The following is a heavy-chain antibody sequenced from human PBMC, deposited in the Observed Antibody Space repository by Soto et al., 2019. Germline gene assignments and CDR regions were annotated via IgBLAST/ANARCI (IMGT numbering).Heavy chain of an antibody. J-gene: IGHJ4*02. CDR3: ARYRREAVAGYTLDN. Sequence: ASVKVSCKASGYTFTSYYMHWVRQAPGQGLEWMGIINPSGGSTSYAQKFQGRVTMTRDTSTSTVYMELSSLRSEDTAVYYCARYRREAVAGYTLDNWGQGILVTVSS. CDR2: INPSGGST. D-gene: IGHD6-13*01. CDR1: GYTFTSYY. V-gene: IGHV1-46*01.